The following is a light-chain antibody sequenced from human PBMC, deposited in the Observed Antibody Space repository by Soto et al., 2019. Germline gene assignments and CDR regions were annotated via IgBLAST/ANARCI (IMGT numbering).Light chain of an antibody. J-gene: IGLJ2*01. CDR1: SSDVGGYNY. CDR3: SSYTSSSHVV. CDR2: DVS. Sequence: QSALIQPASVSGSPGQSITISCTGTSSDVGGYNYVSWYQQHPGKAPKLMIYDVSNRPSGVSNRFSGSKSGNTASLTISGPQAEDEADYYCSSYTSSSHVVFGGGTQLTVL. V-gene: IGLV2-14*01.